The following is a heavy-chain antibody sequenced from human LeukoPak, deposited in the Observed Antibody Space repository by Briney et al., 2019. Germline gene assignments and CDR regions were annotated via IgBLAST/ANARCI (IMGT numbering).Heavy chain of an antibody. V-gene: IGHV3-23*01. J-gene: IGHJ4*02. Sequence: GGSLRLSCAASGFTFSSYAMSWVRQAPGKGLEWVSAISGSGGSTYYADSVKGRFAISRDNSKNTLYLQMNSLRAEDTAVYYCAKESVVRYFDWSYSGEFDYWGQGTLVTVSS. CDR3: AKESVVRYFDWSYSGEFDY. CDR1: GFTFSSYA. D-gene: IGHD3-9*01. CDR2: ISGSGGST.